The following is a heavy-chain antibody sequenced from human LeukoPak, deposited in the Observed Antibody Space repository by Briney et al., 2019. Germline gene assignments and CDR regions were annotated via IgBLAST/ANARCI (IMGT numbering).Heavy chain of an antibody. CDR3: ARQTVSYFDY. V-gene: IGHV4-39*07. CDR1: GGSISTSSYY. D-gene: IGHD4-11*01. J-gene: IGHJ4*02. Sequence: PSETLSLTCTVSGGSISTSSYYWGWIRQPPGKGLEWIGSIYYSGSTYYNPSLKSRLSISVDTSKNQFSLKLSSVTAADTAVYYCARQTVSYFDYWGQGTLVTVSS. CDR2: IYYSGST.